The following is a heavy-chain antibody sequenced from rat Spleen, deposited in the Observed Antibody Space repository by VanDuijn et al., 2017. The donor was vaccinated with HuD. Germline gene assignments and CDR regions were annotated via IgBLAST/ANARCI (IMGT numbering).Heavy chain of an antibody. V-gene: IGHV2S8*01. D-gene: IGHD4-2*01. Sequence: QVQLKESGPGLVQPSRTLSLTCTVPGFSLTCYGVSWVRQPPGKGLEWIAAIWSGGSTYYNSALKSRLSISRDTSKSQVLLKMNSLQTEDTAMYFCARETALDYWGQGASVTVSS. CDR3: ARETALDY. CDR2: IWSGGST. CDR1: GFSLTCYG. J-gene: IGHJ4*01.